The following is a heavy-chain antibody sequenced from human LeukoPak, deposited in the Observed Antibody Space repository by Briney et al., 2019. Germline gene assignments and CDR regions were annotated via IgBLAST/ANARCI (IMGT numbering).Heavy chain of an antibody. Sequence: SETLSLTCTVSGGSISSGDYYWSWIRQPPGKGLEWIGYIYYSGSTNYNPSLKSRVTISVDTSKNQFSLKLSSVTAADTAVYYCARGVYDSSGSPPDTFDYWGQGTLVTVSS. D-gene: IGHD3-22*01. CDR2: IYYSGST. CDR1: GGSISSGDYY. V-gene: IGHV4-61*08. J-gene: IGHJ4*02. CDR3: ARGVYDSSGSPPDTFDY.